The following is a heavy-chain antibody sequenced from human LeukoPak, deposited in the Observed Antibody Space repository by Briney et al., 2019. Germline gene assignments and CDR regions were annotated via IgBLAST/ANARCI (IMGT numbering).Heavy chain of an antibody. CDR3: ARPMAAAAATPPDY. Sequence: GESLKISCKGSGYRFSSYWIGWVRQMPGKGLEWMGIIYPGDSDTRYSPSFQGQVTISADKSISTAYLQWSSLKASDTAMYYCARPMAAAAATPPDYWGQGTLVTVSS. CDR2: IYPGDSDT. CDR1: GYRFSSYW. J-gene: IGHJ4*02. V-gene: IGHV5-51*01. D-gene: IGHD2-15*01.